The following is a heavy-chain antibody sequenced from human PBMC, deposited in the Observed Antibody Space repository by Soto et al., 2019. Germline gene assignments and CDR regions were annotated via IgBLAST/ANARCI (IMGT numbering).Heavy chain of an antibody. D-gene: IGHD5-12*01. Sequence: SETLSLTCSVSGDSINSGTYYWAWIRQPPGKTLEWIGSVFDSGSTYYNPSLKSRVSMSVDTSKNQFSLRLSSVTAADTAIFYCAKTARGFSFRSFEHRGQGALVTVSS. CDR3: AKTARGFSFRSFEH. CDR2: VFDSGST. J-gene: IGHJ4*02. CDR1: GDSINSGTYY. V-gene: IGHV4-39*01.